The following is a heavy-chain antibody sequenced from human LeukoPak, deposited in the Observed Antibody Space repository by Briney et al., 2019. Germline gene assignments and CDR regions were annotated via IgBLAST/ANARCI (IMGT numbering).Heavy chain of an antibody. CDR3: AREIMASYSGSYYFDY. D-gene: IGHD1-26*01. V-gene: IGHV1-69*05. Sequence: ASVKVSCKASGSTFSSYAISWVRQAPGQGLEWMGRIIPIFGTANYAQKFQGRVTITTDESTSTAYMELSSLRSEDTAVYYCAREIMASYSGSYYFDYWGQGTLVTVSS. CDR2: IIPIFGTA. J-gene: IGHJ4*02. CDR1: GSTFSSYA.